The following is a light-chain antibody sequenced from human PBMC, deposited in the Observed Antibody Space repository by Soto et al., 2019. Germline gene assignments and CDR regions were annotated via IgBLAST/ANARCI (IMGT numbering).Light chain of an antibody. Sequence: IQLTQSPSSLSASVGDRVTITCRASQGISSYLAWYQQKPGKAPKLLIYAASTLQSGVPSRFSGSGSGTDFTLTINSLQPEDFATYYCQQLNSYPSFGGGTKVDIK. CDR2: AAS. CDR1: QGISSY. V-gene: IGKV1-9*01. J-gene: IGKJ4*01. CDR3: QQLNSYPS.